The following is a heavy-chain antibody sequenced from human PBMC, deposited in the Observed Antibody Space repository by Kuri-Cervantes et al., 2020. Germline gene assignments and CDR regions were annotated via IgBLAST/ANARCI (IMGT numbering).Heavy chain of an antibody. CDR2: ISSGSSTI. Sequence: GESLKFSCAASGFTFSASSMNWVRQAPGKGLERVSYISSGSSTIFYADSVKGRFTISRDNAKNSLYLQMNSLRAEDTAVYYCAREGYCSSTSCYGGGVWFDPWGQGTLVTVSS. CDR1: GFTFSASS. CDR3: AREGYCSSTSCYGGGVWFDP. V-gene: IGHV3-48*04. J-gene: IGHJ5*02. D-gene: IGHD2-2*01.